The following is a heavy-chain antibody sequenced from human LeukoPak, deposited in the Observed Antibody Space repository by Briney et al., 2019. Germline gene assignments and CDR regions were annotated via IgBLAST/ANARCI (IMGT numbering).Heavy chain of an antibody. J-gene: IGHJ4*02. CDR1: GFTFNSSH. CDR3: ARGLCGSDCYDY. CDR2: ITDTTRYI. V-gene: IGHV3-21*01. D-gene: IGHD2-21*02. Sequence: GGSLRLSCAASGFTFNSSHMNWVRQAPGKGLEWVSSITDTTRYIYYADSVKGRFTNSRDNAKNSLYLQMNSLRAEDTAVYYCARGLCGSDCYDYWGQGTLVTVSS.